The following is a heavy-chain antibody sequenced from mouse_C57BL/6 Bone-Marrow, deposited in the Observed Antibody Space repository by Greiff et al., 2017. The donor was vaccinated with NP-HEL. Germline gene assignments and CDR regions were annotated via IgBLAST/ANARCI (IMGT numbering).Heavy chain of an antibody. CDR2: ICTGGGT. J-gene: IGHJ3*01. D-gene: IGHD1-1*01. V-gene: IGHV2-9-1*01. Sequence: VKLMESGPGLVVPSPSLSISCTVSGFSFTSYAISWVRQPPGKGLEWLGVICTGGGTNYNSALKSRLSISKDNSKSQVFLKMNSLQTDDTDRDYCARIYGGCDYWGKGTLVTVSA. CDR1: GFSFTSYA. CDR3: ARIYGGCDY.